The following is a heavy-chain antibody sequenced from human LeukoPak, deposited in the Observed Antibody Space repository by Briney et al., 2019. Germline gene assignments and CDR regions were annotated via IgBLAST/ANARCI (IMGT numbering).Heavy chain of an antibody. D-gene: IGHD7-27*01. CDR3: ETDEVTTGGGLES. Sequence: GGSLRLSCAASGFTVNTKFMHWVRQAPGKGLEWISFIYSGGLTYYADYVEGRFTISRDNSKNTLYLYMNSLRAEDTAVYYCETDEVTTGGGLESWGQGALVIVSS. V-gene: IGHV3-53*01. J-gene: IGHJ4*02. CDR1: GFTVNTKF. CDR2: IYSGGLT.